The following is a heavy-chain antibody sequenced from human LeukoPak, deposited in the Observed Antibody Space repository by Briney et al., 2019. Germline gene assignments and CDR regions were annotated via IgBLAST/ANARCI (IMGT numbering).Heavy chain of an antibody. Sequence: PGGSLRLSCAASGFTFSSYAMSWVRQAPGKGLEWVSAISGSGGSTYYADSVKGRLTISRDNSKNTLYLQMNSLRAEDTAVYYCARYVLRYFDWSNFDYWGQGTLVTVSS. D-gene: IGHD3-9*01. CDR3: ARYVLRYFDWSNFDY. J-gene: IGHJ4*02. CDR2: ISGSGGST. CDR1: GFTFSSYA. V-gene: IGHV3-23*01.